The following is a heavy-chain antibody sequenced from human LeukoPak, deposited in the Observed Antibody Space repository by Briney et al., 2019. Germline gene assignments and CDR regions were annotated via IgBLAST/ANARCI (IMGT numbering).Heavy chain of an antibody. V-gene: IGHV3-7*01. CDR3: ARGIYLQWLGTEY. CDR1: GFIFRNDY. J-gene: IGHJ4*02. CDR2: IKQDGSDK. D-gene: IGHD6-19*01. Sequence: GGSLRLSCAASGFIFRNDYMSWVRQAPGKGLEWVANIKQDGSDKNYLDSVKGRFTISRDNTKNSLYLQMNSLRVEDTAVYYCARGIYLQWLGTEYWGQGILVTVSS.